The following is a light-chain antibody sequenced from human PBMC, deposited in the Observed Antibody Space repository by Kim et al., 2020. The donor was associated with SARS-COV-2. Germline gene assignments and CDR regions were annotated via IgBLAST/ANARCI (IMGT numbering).Light chain of an antibody. CDR2: DVS. V-gene: IGLV2-14*04. J-gene: IGLJ1*01. CDR1: RSDVGAYDY. CDR3: MSFRTSSTFV. Sequence: GQSITISGTGTRSDVGAYDYVSWYQQYPGKVPKLLIYDVSQRPSGVSSRFSGFKSGDTASLTISGLLAEDEGDYYCMSFRTSSTFVFGTGTKVTVL.